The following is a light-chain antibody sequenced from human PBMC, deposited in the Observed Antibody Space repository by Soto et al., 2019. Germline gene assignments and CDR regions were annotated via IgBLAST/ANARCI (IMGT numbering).Light chain of an antibody. CDR1: SSDVGAYKF. V-gene: IGLV2-14*01. CDR3: SSYSSTSTPWV. CDR2: EVT. J-gene: IGLJ3*02. Sequence: QSALTQPASVSGSPGQSITIFCTGTSSDVGAYKFVSWYRHHPGRAPQVMIYEVTNRPSEVSSRFSGSKSGNTASLTISGLQPEDEGDYYCSSYSSTSTPWVFGGGTKVTVL.